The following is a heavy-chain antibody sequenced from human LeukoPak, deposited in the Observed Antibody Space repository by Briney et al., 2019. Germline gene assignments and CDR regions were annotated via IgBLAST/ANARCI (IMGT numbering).Heavy chain of an antibody. J-gene: IGHJ5*02. V-gene: IGHV4-61*05. CDR1: GGSISGRSYY. Sequence: SETLSLTCSVSGGSISGRSYYWSWIRQPPGKGLEWIGYIYYSGSTNYNPSLKSRVTISVDTSKNQFSLKLSSVTAADTAVYHCARQRSSGSIINPWGQGTLVTVSS. CDR3: ARQRSSGSIINP. D-gene: IGHD6-19*01. CDR2: IYYSGST.